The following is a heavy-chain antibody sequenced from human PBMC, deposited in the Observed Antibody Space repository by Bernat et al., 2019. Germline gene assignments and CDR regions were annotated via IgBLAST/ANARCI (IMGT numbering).Heavy chain of an antibody. V-gene: IGHV3-73*02. Sequence: EVQLVESGGGLVQPGGSLKLSCAASGFTFSGSAMHWVRQASGKGLEWVGRIRNKTNNYATAYGASVKGRFTISRDDSKNTAYLEMNTLKTEDTAVYYCNTKYSYSMDVWGKGTTVTVSS. CDR3: NTKYSYSMDV. CDR1: GFTFSGSA. CDR2: IRNKTNNYAT. J-gene: IGHJ6*03.